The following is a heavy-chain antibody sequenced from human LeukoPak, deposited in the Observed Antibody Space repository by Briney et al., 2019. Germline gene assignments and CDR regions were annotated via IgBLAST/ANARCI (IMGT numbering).Heavy chain of an antibody. J-gene: IGHJ5*02. V-gene: IGHV3-7*01. Sequence: PGGSLRLSCAASGFTFSSYWMSWVRQAPGKGLEWVANIKQDGSEKYYVDSVKGRFTISRDNAKNSLYLQMNSLRAEDTAVYYCARRVPSSKIRGVIIRWFDPWGQGTLVTVSS. CDR2: IKQDGSEK. CDR1: GFTFSSYW. CDR3: ARRVPSSKIRGVIIRWFDP. D-gene: IGHD3-10*01.